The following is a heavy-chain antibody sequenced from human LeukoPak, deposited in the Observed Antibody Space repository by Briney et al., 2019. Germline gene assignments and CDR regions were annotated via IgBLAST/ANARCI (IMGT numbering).Heavy chain of an antibody. D-gene: IGHD3-10*01. CDR2: IVVGSGNT. V-gene: IGHV1-58*02. J-gene: IGHJ3*02. CDR3: ARDSTMVRGVFAFDI. CDR1: GFTFTSSA. Sequence: SVKVSCKASGFTFTSSAMQWVRQARGQRLEWIGWIVVGSGNTNYAQKFQERVTITRDMSTSTAYMELSSLRSEDTAVYYCARDSTMVRGVFAFDIWGQGTMVTVSS.